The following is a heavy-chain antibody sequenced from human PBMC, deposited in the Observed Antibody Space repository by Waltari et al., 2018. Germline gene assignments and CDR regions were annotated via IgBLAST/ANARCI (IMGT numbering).Heavy chain of an antibody. J-gene: IGHJ5*02. D-gene: IGHD3-10*01. Sequence: VQLQESGPGLVKPSQTLSLTCDISGDSVSNNRVSWNWIRQSPSGGLEWLARTYYRSKWYFEYAPSLRSRITINPDTSKNQYSLQVNSVIPEDTAVYYCVKTVSGGFDLWGQGTPVTVSS. CDR2: TYYRSKWYF. CDR1: GDSVSNNRVS. V-gene: IGHV6-1*01. CDR3: VKTVSGGFDL.